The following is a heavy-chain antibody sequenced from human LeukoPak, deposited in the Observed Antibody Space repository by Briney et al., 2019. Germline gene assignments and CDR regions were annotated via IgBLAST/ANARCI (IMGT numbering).Heavy chain of an antibody. D-gene: IGHD3-22*01. Sequence: GGSLRLSCAASGFTFSSYAMSWVRQAPGKGLEWVSAISGSGGSTYYADSVKGRFTISRDNSKSTLYLQMNSLRAEDTAVYYCAKDLYYDSSGYYYGGDAFDIWGQGTMVTVSS. J-gene: IGHJ3*02. CDR2: ISGSGGST. V-gene: IGHV3-23*01. CDR1: GFTFSSYA. CDR3: AKDLYYDSSGYYYGGDAFDI.